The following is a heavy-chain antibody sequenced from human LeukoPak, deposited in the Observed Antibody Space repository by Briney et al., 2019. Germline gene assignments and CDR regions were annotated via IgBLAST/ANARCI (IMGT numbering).Heavy chain of an antibody. D-gene: IGHD3-10*01. CDR2: MNPHSGKT. J-gene: IGHJ4*02. Sequence: ASVKVSCKASGYPFNNYDINWVRQATGQGLEWMGWMNPHSGKTGYAQNFQGRVTMTRDTSISTAYMELSSLRSEDTAVYYCAREGYYGSGKPDWGQGTLVTVSS. CDR3: AREGYYGSGKPD. V-gene: IGHV1-8*01. CDR1: GYPFNNYD.